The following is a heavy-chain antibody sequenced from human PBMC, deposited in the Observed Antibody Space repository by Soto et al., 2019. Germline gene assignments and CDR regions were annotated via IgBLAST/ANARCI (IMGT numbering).Heavy chain of an antibody. CDR1: DCCINDFAYY. Sequence: SGTLSVTCTVSDCCINDFAYYWCWIRQAPGKGLEWIGTVYHNENTYYNPSLKSRITISADTAKNQFSLNLRSVTAADTAIYFCARRERYYGSPGWFDPWGQGNLVTVSA. CDR3: ARRERYYGSPGWFDP. V-gene: IGHV4-39*01. J-gene: IGHJ5*02. CDR2: VYHNENT. D-gene: IGHD3-16*01.